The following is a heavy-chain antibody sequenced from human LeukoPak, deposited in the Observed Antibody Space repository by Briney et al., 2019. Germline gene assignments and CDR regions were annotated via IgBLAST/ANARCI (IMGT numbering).Heavy chain of an antibody. D-gene: IGHD2-2*01. J-gene: IGHJ4*02. V-gene: IGHV3-30*18. CDR1: GFTFSSYG. CDR3: AKDLYTAGIVVVPAAIEEDY. CDR2: ISYDGSNK. Sequence: PGGSLRLSCAASGFTFSSYGMPWVRQAPGKGLEWVAVISYDGSNKYYADSVKGRFTISRDNSKNTLYLQMNSLRAEDTAVYYCAKDLYTAGIVVVPAAIEEDYWGQGTLVTVSS.